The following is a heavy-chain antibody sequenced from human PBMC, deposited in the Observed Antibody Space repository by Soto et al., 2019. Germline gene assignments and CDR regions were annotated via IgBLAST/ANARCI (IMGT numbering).Heavy chain of an antibody. D-gene: IGHD7-27*01. V-gene: IGHV2-70*13. Sequence: YGPTLVNPTQTLTLTCTFSGFSLNSNGMCVNWIRQPPGKALEWLALIDWDDDKYYSTSLKTRLTISRDTSKNRVVLTMTNMDTVDTATYYCARTSALPLGYPHGMDVWGQGTTVTVAS. J-gene: IGHJ6*02. CDR1: GFSLNSNGMC. CDR3: ARTSALPLGYPHGMDV. CDR2: IDWDDDK.